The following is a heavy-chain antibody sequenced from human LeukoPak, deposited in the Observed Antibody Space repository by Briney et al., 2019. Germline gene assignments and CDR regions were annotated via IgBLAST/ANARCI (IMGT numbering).Heavy chain of an antibody. CDR3: ARLYSGSFLAPWGIYY. D-gene: IGHD1-26*01. CDR2: IYSGGST. CDR1: GFTLSSNY. Sequence: GGSLRLSCAASGFTLSSNYMTWVRQAPGKGLEWVSVIYSGGSTYYDDSAKGRFTISRDNSTNTLYVQISSLRAEDTAVCYCARLYSGSFLAPWGIYYWGQGGQAAVSS. J-gene: IGHJ4*02. V-gene: IGHV3-66*01.